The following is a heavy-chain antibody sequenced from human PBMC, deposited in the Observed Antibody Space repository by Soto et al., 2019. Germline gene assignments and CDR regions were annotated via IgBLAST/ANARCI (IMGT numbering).Heavy chain of an antibody. V-gene: IGHV3-11*06. CDR1: RFTFSDYY. CDR2: ISTSGSYT. D-gene: IGHD2-21*02. CDR3: ARDLCGNNCYSRYYYYAMDV. J-gene: IGHJ6*02. Sequence: QVQLVESGGCLVKPGGSLRLSCASSRFTFSDYYMSWIRQAPGKWLEWISYISTSGSYTNYADSVKGRFNISRDNAKNSLYLQMKRLRAEDTAVYYCARDLCGNNCYSRYYYYAMDVWVQGTTFNVSS.